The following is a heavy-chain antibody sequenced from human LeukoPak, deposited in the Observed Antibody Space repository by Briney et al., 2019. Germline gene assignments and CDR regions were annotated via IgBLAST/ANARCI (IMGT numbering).Heavy chain of an antibody. Sequence: SETLSLTCAVYGGSFSGYYWSWIRQPPGKGLEWIGEINHSGSTNYNPSLKSRVTISVDTSKNQFSLKLSSVTAADTAVYYCARRGSYYTFSSPLDYWGQGTLVTVSS. CDR3: ARRGSYYTFSSPLDY. V-gene: IGHV4-34*01. J-gene: IGHJ4*02. CDR1: GGSFSGYY. CDR2: INHSGST. D-gene: IGHD1-26*01.